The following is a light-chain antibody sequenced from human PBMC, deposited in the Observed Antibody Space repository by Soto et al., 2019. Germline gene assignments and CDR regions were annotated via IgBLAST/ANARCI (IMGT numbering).Light chain of an antibody. J-gene: IGLJ3*02. CDR2: STN. CDR1: SGSVSTNYY. Sequence: QSVVTQEPSFSVSPGGTVTLTWGLSSGSVSTNYYPSWYQQTPGQGPRTLIYSTNIRSSGVPDRFSGSILGNKAALTITGAQADDESGYFCVLYMGSGIPPVFGGGTKLTVL. CDR3: VLYMGSGIPPV. V-gene: IGLV8-61*01.